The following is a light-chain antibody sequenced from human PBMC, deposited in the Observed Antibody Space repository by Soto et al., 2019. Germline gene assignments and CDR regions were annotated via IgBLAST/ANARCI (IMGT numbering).Light chain of an antibody. CDR2: AAS. Sequence: DIQMTQSPSSLSASVGDRVTITCRASQSISSYLNWYQQKPGKAPKLLIYAASSLQSGVPSRFSSSGSGTDFTLIISSLQHEDFATYYCQQSYSTLFTFGPGTKVDIK. V-gene: IGKV1-39*01. CDR3: QQSYSTLFT. J-gene: IGKJ3*01. CDR1: QSISSY.